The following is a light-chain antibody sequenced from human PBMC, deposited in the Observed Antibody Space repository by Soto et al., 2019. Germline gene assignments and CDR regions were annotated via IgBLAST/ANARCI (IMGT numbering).Light chain of an antibody. Sequence: DIVVTQSPATLSVSPGERATLSCRASQSVSSDLAWYQQKPGQAPRRLIYGASTRATGIPARFSGSGSGTEFTLTTSSLQYEDFAVYYCQQYNSWPPLTFGGGTKVEIK. CDR1: QSVSSD. CDR3: QQYNSWPPLT. CDR2: GAS. V-gene: IGKV3-15*01. J-gene: IGKJ4*01.